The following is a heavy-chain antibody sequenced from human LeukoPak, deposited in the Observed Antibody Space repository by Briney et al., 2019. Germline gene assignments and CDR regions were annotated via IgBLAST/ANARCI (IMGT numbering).Heavy chain of an antibody. CDR1: GGSISSYY. J-gene: IGHJ6*03. CDR3: ARGGVAAAGYFHYYYLDV. D-gene: IGHD6-13*01. Sequence: AETLSLTCTVSGGSISSYYWSWIRQPPGKGLEWIGYIYYSGSTNYNPSLKSRVTISVDTSKNQFSLKLSSVTAADAAVYYCARGGVAAAGYFHYYYLDVWGKGTTVTISS. V-gene: IGHV4-59*01. CDR2: IYYSGST.